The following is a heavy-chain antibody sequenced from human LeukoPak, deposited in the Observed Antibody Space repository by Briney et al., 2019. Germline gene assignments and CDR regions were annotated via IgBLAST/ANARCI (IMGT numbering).Heavy chain of an antibody. Sequence: ASVKVSCKASGYTFTDYYIHWVRQAPGQGLEWMGWINPADGGTKFAQNFQVRVTMTSDTSISTAYMELSSLRSDDTAVYYCARYYYDSSGSDYWGQGTLVTVSS. CDR3: ARYYYDSSGSDY. V-gene: IGHV1-2*02. CDR2: INPADGGT. D-gene: IGHD3-22*01. CDR1: GYTFTDYY. J-gene: IGHJ4*02.